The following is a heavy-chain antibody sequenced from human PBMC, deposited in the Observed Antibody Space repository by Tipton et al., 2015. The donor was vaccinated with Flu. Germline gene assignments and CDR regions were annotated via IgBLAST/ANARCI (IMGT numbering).Heavy chain of an antibody. CDR2: TYTSGST. CDR3: ARELWNDRRAYYYYGVDV. CDR1: GGSISSYY. D-gene: IGHD1-1*01. J-gene: IGHJ6*01. Sequence: TLSLTCTVSGGSISSYYWTWIRQPAGKGLEWIGRTYTSGSTKYKPSLKSRVTMSLDTSNNHLSLKLTSVTAADTAVYYCARELWNDRRAYYYYGVDVWGQGTSVTFPS. V-gene: IGHV4-4*07.